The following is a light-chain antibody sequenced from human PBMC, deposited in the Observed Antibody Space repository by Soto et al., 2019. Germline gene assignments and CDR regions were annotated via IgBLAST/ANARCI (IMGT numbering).Light chain of an antibody. J-gene: IGLJ1*01. CDR3: VLYMGGGIYV. V-gene: IGLV8-61*01. CDR2: STN. Sequence: QAVVTQEPSFSVSPGGTVTLTCGLSSGSVSTNYYPSWYQQTPGQAPRTLIYSTNTRSSGVPDRFSGSILGNRAALTITGAQADDESDYYCVLYMGGGIYVFETGTKLTVL. CDR1: SGSVSTNYY.